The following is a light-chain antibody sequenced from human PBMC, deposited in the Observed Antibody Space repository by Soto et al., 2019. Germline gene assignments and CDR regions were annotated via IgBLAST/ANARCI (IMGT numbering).Light chain of an antibody. Sequence: DIQVTQSPSSLSASVGDRVTITCRASQTISSYLNWYRQKPGKAPELLIYVASSLQSGVPSRFSGSGSGTDFTLAINSLQPEDFATYYCQQTYNFPPTFGQGTKVEL. V-gene: IGKV1-39*01. J-gene: IGKJ1*01. CDR1: QTISSY. CDR3: QQTYNFPPT. CDR2: VAS.